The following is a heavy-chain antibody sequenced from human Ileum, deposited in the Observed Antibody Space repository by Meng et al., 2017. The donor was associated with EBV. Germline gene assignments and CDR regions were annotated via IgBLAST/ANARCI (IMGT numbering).Heavy chain of an antibody. CDR3: TNLSF. V-gene: IGHV3-30*18. J-gene: IGHJ4*02. Sequence: QVRLVDCGGGVVQPGRSLRLSCGASGFTFSSYGMHWVRQAPGKGLEWVALISYDGSNTYYADSVKGRFTISRDNSKNTLYLQLNSLRPDDTAFYYCTNLSFWGQGTLVTVSS. CDR2: ISYDGSNT. CDR1: GFTFSSYG. D-gene: IGHD2/OR15-2a*01.